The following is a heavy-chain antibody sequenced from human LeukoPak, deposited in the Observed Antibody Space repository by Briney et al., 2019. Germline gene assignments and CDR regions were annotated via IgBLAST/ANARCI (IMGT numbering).Heavy chain of an antibody. CDR2: ISGSGGST. Sequence: GGSLRLSCAASGFTFSSYAMSWVRQAPGKGLEWVSAISGSGGSTYYADSVEGRFTISRDNSKNTLYLQMNSLRAEDTAVYYCAKSFTYYYDSSGYYYGEYFQHWGQGTLVTVSS. CDR3: AKSFTYYYDSSGYYYGEYFQH. D-gene: IGHD3-22*01. J-gene: IGHJ1*01. CDR1: GFTFSSYA. V-gene: IGHV3-23*01.